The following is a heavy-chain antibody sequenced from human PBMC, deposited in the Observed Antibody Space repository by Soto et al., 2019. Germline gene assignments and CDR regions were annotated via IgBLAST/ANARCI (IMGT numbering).Heavy chain of an antibody. CDR3: AKSRRSVDYGGLEDY. CDR2: ISGSGDST. V-gene: IGHV3-23*01. CDR1: GFTFSSYA. Sequence: GGSLRLSCAASGFTFSSYAMSWVRQAPGKGLEWVSAISGSGDSTYYADSVKGRFTISRDNSKNTLYLQMNSLRAEDTAVYYCAKSRRSVDYGGLEDYWGQGTLVTVSS. D-gene: IGHD4-17*01. J-gene: IGHJ4*02.